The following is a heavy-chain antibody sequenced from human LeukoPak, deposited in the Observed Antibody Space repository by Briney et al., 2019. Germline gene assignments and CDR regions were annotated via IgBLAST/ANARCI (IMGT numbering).Heavy chain of an antibody. V-gene: IGHV1-3*01. J-gene: IGHJ4*02. CDR2: ITPGNGNT. D-gene: IGHD6-13*01. Sequence: GASVKVSCKACGYSFTTYALHWVRQAPGQRPEWMGWITPGNGNTKYSQKFQGRVAITRDTTASTASLDLSSLRSEDTAVYYCAREAPSSTWSFDNWGQGTLVTVSS. CDR3: AREAPSSTWSFDN. CDR1: GYSFTTYA.